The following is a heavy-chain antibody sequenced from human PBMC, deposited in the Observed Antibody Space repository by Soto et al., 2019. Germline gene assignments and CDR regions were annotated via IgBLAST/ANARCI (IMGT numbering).Heavy chain of an antibody. CDR1: GFSFTTTRMG. CDR2: IYWDGES. D-gene: IGHD1-1*01. CDR3: AHRDSTGTTTYFDS. V-gene: IGHV2-5*02. J-gene: IGHJ4*02. Sequence: QITLKEAGLTLVKPTETLTLTCSFTGFSFTTTRMGVGWTRQPPGKALEWLAIIYWDGESRYNPLLRRRLTLTEDTSKNQVVLTMTNMDPKDTATYYCAHRDSTGTTTYFDSWGQGIPVTVAS.